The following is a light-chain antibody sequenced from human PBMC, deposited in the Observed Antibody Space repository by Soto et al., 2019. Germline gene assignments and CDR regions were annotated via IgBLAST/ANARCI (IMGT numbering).Light chain of an antibody. V-gene: IGLV2-14*01. J-gene: IGLJ2*01. Sequence: QSALTQPASVSGSPGQSITISCTGISSDVGGYDDVSWYQHYPGKAPKLMIFEVSNRPSGVSNRFSGSKSGNTASLTISGLQADDEADYYWSSYTSTTTPVFGGGTKLTVL. CDR2: EVS. CDR3: SSYTSTTTPV. CDR1: SSDVGGYDD.